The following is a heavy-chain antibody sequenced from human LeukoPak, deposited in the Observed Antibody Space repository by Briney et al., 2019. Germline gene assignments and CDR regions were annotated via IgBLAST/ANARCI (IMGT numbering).Heavy chain of an antibody. V-gene: IGHV3-23*01. CDR3: AKESVKDSSGYYFDY. Sequence: ASVKVSCKASGGTFSSYAMSWVRQAPGKGLEWVSGISGSGTSTFYADSVKGRFTISRDNSKNTLYLQMNSLRAEDTAVYYCAKESVKDSSGYYFDYWGQGTLVTVSS. J-gene: IGHJ4*02. CDR2: ISGSGTST. CDR1: GGTFSSYA. D-gene: IGHD3-22*01.